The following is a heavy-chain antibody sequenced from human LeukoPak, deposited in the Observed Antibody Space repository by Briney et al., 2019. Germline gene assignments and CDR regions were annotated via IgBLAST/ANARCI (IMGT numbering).Heavy chain of an antibody. CDR3: ARRLTTAVDI. V-gene: IGHV4-39*01. J-gene: IGHJ3*02. CDR1: GGSISSSSYY. CDR2: IYYSGST. Sequence: SGTLSLTCTVSGGSISSSSYYWGWIRQPPGKGLEWIGSIYYSGSTYYNPSLKSRVTISVDTSKNQFSLKLSSVTAADTAVYYCARRLTTAVDIWGQGTLVTVSS. D-gene: IGHD1-1*01.